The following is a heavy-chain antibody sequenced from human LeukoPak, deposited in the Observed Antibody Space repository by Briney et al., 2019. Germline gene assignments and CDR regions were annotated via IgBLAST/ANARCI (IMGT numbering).Heavy chain of an antibody. D-gene: IGHD2/OR15-2a*01. Sequence: GGSLRLSCAASGFTFSSYGMHWVRQAPGKGLEWVAVISYDGSNKYYADSVRGRFTISRDNSKSTLSLQMNSLRAEDTAIFYCATYRQVLLPFESWGQGTLVTVSS. CDR1: GFTFSSYG. CDR2: ISYDGSNK. J-gene: IGHJ4*02. V-gene: IGHV3-30*03. CDR3: ATYRQVLLPFES.